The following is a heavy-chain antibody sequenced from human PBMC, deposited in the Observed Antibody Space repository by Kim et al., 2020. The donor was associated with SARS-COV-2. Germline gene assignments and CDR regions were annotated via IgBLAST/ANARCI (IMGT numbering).Heavy chain of an antibody. CDR2: IYSGGST. CDR1: GFTVSSNY. Sequence: GGSLRLSCAASGFTVSSNYMSWVRQAPGKGLEWVSVIYSGGSTYYADSVKGRLTISRDNSKNTLYLQMNSLRAEDTAVYYCATPTDKGYGDYSDYWGQGTLVTVSS. CDR3: ATPTDKGYGDYSDY. V-gene: IGHV3-53*01. J-gene: IGHJ4*02. D-gene: IGHD4-17*01.